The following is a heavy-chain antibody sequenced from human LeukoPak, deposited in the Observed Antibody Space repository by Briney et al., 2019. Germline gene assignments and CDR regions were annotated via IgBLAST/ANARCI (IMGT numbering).Heavy chain of an antibody. V-gene: IGHV3-66*01. D-gene: IGHD6-19*01. J-gene: IGHJ4*02. CDR2: IYSGGTT. CDR3: ARDRDSSCFFEG. CDR1: GFTVSSNY. Sequence: PGGSLRLSGAASGFTVSSNYMSGLRQAPGKGLEWVSVIYSGGTTYYADSVNGRFTISKDNSKNTLYLQINSLSAEDTAVYYCARDRDSSCFFEGWGQGTLVTVAS.